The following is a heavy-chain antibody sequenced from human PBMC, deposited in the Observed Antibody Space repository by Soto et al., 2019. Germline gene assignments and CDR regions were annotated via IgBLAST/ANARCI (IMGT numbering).Heavy chain of an antibody. Sequence: SVKVSCKASGGTFSSYAISWVRQAPGQGLEWMGGIIPIFGTANYAQKFQGRVTITADESTSTAYMELSSLRSEDTAVYYCARLSSRSSSPGRWFDPWGQGTLVTVSA. V-gene: IGHV1-69*13. CDR1: GGTFSSYA. D-gene: IGHD6-13*01. J-gene: IGHJ5*02. CDR2: IIPIFGTA. CDR3: ARLSSRSSSPGRWFDP.